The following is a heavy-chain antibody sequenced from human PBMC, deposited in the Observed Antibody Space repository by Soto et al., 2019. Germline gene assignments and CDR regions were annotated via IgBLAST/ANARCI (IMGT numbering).Heavy chain of an antibody. Sequence: QVQLVQSGAEVKKPGASVKVSCKASGYTFTSYYMHWVRQAPGQGLEWMGIINPSGGSTSYAQKFQGRVTMTRDTSTSTVYIELSSLRSEDTAVYYCARVSGSILFDYWGQGTLVTVSS. D-gene: IGHD3-10*01. CDR2: INPSGGST. CDR1: GYTFTSYY. CDR3: ARVSGSILFDY. V-gene: IGHV1-46*01. J-gene: IGHJ4*02.